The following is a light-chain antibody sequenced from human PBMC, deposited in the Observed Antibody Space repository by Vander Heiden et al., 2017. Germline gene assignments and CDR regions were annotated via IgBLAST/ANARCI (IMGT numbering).Light chain of an antibody. CDR1: QSVRSN. J-gene: IGKJ2*01. CDR3: QQDNNSHT. CDR2: GAS. V-gene: IGKV3-15*01. Sequence: EIVMTPSPATLSVSPGERATLSCRASQSVRSNLAWYQQKPGQAPRLLIYGASTRATGIPARFSGSGSGTEFTLTISSLQSEDFAVYYWQQDNNSHTFGQGTKLEIK.